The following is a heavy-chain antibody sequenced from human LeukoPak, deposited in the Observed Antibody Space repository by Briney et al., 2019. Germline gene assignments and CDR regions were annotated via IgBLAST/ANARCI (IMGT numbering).Heavy chain of an antibody. V-gene: IGHV3-7*05. CDR3: ARDPYSSTWSYGMDV. J-gene: IGHJ6*02. D-gene: IGHD6-6*01. CDR1: GFSFSTYW. Sequence: GGSLRLSCAASGFSFSTYWMSWVRQAPGKGLEWVPNIKQDGSEEVYVDSVRGRFTISRDNAKNSLFLQMNTLRAEDTAVYYCARDPYSSTWSYGMDVGGQGTMVTVSS. CDR2: IKQDGSEE.